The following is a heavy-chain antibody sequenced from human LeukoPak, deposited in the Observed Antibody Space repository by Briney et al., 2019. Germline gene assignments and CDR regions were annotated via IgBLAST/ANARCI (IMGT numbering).Heavy chain of an antibody. D-gene: IGHD6-19*01. V-gene: IGHV3-74*01. CDR2: IDTDGSGT. J-gene: IGHJ4*02. CDR3: ARGGFSSGLDY. CDR1: GITFNNYW. Sequence: GGSLRLSCAASGITFNNYWLHWVRQAPGKGLVWVSRIDTDGSGTIYADSVKGRFTTSRDNAKNTLYLQMTSLRAEDTAVYYCARGGFSSGLDYWGQGILVTVSS.